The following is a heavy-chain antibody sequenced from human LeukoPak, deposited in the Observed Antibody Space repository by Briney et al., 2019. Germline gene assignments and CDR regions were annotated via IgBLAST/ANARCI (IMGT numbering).Heavy chain of an antibody. D-gene: IGHD4-11*01. CDR3: ARLHDYSNSRHFDY. Sequence: GESLKISXKGSGYSFTSYWIGWVLQMPGKGLEWMGIIYPGDSDTRYSPSFQGQVTISADKSISTAYLQWSSLKASDTAMYYCARLHDYSNSRHFDYWGQGTLVTVSS. CDR2: IYPGDSDT. CDR1: GYSFTSYW. V-gene: IGHV5-51*01. J-gene: IGHJ4*02.